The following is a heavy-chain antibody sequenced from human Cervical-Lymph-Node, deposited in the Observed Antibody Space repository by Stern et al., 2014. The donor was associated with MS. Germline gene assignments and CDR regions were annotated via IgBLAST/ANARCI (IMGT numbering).Heavy chain of an antibody. CDR2: ISYSGNT. CDR3: ARVTEFLRLFYPDY. Sequence: QVQLQESGPGLVKPSQTLSLTCTVSGGAVSSGDRYWSWIRQHPEKGLEWIGYISYSGNTYYNPSLESRVTISMDRSKNQFSLKLRSVTAADTAVYYCARVTEFLRLFYPDYWGQGIRVTVSS. V-gene: IGHV4-31*03. CDR1: GGAVSSGDRY. J-gene: IGHJ4*02. D-gene: IGHD2/OR15-2a*01.